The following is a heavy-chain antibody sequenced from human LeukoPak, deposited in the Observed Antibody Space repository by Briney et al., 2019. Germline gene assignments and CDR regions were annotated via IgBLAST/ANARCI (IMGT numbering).Heavy chain of an antibody. CDR1: GYSFTSYW. D-gene: IGHD3-9*01. Sequence: GESLKISCKGSGYSFTSYWIGWVRQMPGKGLEWMGIIYPGDSDTRYSPSFQGQVTISADKSISTAYLQWSSLKASDTAMYYCARQALLLRYFDWSTNWFDPWGQGTLVTVSS. J-gene: IGHJ5*02. V-gene: IGHV5-51*01. CDR3: ARQALLLRYFDWSTNWFDP. CDR2: IYPGDSDT.